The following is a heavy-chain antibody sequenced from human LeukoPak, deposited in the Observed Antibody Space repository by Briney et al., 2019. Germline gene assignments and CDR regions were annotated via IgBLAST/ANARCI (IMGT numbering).Heavy chain of an antibody. CDR3: ARDVLHRIHYDSSAYYPGSSY. Sequence: ASVKVSCKGSGYTFTSYGITWVRQAPGQGLEWMGWISAYNAYTYYAQKLQGRVTMTTDTSTSTAYMELRSLRSDDTAVYYCARDVLHRIHYDSSAYYPGSSYWGQGTLVTVSS. CDR2: ISAYNAYT. V-gene: IGHV1-18*01. CDR1: GYTFTSYG. J-gene: IGHJ4*02. D-gene: IGHD3-22*01.